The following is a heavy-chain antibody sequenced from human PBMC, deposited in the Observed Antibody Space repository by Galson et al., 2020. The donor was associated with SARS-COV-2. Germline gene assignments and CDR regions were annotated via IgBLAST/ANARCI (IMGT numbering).Heavy chain of an antibody. D-gene: IGHD6-13*01. Sequence: TGGSLRLSCAASGFTFSSYGMHWVRQAPGKGLEWVAVISYDGSNKYYADSVKGRFTISRDNSKNTLYLQMNSLRAEDTAVYYCAKDSAGRPGYYYYGMDVWGQGTTVTVSS. CDR3: AKDSAGRPGYYYYGMDV. CDR2: ISYDGSNK. V-gene: IGHV3-30*18. CDR1: GFTFSSYG. J-gene: IGHJ6*02.